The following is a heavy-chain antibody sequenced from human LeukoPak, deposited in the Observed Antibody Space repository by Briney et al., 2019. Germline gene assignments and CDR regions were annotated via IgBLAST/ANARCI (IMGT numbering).Heavy chain of an antibody. J-gene: IGHJ4*02. D-gene: IGHD3-9*01. CDR1: GFTFSSYS. CDR3: ARIEPSNYDILPGYNPFDY. CDR2: ISSSSSYI. V-gene: IGHV3-21*01. Sequence: GGSLRLSCAASGFTFSSYSMNWVRQAPGKGLEWVSSISSSSSYIYYADSVKGRFTISRDNAKNSLYLQMNSLRAEDTAVYYCARIEPSNYDILPGYNPFDYWGQGPRVTVPS.